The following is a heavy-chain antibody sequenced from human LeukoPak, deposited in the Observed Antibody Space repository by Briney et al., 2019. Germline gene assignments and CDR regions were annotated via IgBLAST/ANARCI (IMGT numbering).Heavy chain of an antibody. D-gene: IGHD4/OR15-4a*01. V-gene: IGHV3-48*03. CDR3: ARLHGAYPSDY. CDR2: ISSSGNTI. Sequence: GGSLRLSCAASGFTFSSYEMNWVRQAPGKGLEWVSYISSSGNTIYYADSVKGRFTISRDNAKNSLYLQMNSLRAEDTAVYYCARLHGAYPSDYWGQGTLVTVSS. CDR1: GFTFSSYE. J-gene: IGHJ4*02.